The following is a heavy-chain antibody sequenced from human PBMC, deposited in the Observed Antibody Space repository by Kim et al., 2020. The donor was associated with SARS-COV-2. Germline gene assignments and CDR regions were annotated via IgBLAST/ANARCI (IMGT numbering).Heavy chain of an antibody. V-gene: IGHV1-3*01. Sequence: ASVKVSCKASGYTFTSYAMHWVRQAPGQRLEWMGWINAGNGNTKYSQKFQGRVTITRDTSASTAYMELRSLRSEDTAVYYCARSWGSGYYYGWFDPWGQGTLVTVSS. D-gene: IGHD3-22*01. CDR2: INAGNGNT. CDR3: ARSWGSGYYYGWFDP. J-gene: IGHJ5*02. CDR1: GYTFTSYA.